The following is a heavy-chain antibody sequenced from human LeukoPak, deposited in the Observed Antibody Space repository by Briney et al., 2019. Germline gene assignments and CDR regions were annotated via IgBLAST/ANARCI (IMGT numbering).Heavy chain of an antibody. CDR2: ISGSCGST. J-gene: IGHJ4*02. D-gene: IGHD2-15*01. CDR3: AKGYCSGGSCYPGGFDY. V-gene: IGHV3-23*01. Sequence: GGSLRLSCAASGFTFSSYAMSWVRQAPGKGLEWVSAISGSCGSTYYADSVKSRFTISRDNSKNTLYLQMNSLRAEDTAVYYCAKGYCSGGSCYPGGFDYWGQGTLVTVSS. CDR1: GFTFSSYA.